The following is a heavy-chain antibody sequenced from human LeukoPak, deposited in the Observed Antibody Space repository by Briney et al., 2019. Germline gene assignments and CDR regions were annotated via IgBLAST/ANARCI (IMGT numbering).Heavy chain of an antibody. Sequence: KPSETLSLTCDVSGYSITNGYYWVWLRQPPGKGLEWIGSLYHSDSIYYNPSLKSRVTMSVDTSKNQFSLKLSSVTAADTAVYYCARLDGKYGDYAIYWYFDLWGRGTLVTVSS. CDR2: LYHSDSI. CDR1: GYSITNGYY. J-gene: IGHJ2*01. D-gene: IGHD4-17*01. CDR3: ARLDGKYGDYAIYWYFDL. V-gene: IGHV4-38-2*01.